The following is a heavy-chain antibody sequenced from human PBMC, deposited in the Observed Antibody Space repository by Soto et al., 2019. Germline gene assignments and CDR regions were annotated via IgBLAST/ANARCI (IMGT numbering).Heavy chain of an antibody. J-gene: IGHJ5*02. Sequence: VGSLRLSCAASGFTFSSYEMNWVRQAPGKGLEWVSYISSSGSTIYYADSVKGRFTISRDNAKNSLYLQMNSLRAEDTAVYYCARERVAATRNWFDPWGQGTLVTVSS. D-gene: IGHD2-15*01. CDR2: ISSSGSTI. CDR3: ARERVAATRNWFDP. CDR1: GFTFSSYE. V-gene: IGHV3-48*03.